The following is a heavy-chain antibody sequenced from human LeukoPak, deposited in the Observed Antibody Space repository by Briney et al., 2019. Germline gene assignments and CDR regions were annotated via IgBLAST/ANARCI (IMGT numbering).Heavy chain of an antibody. CDR1: GFTFSSYW. D-gene: IGHD3-10*01. Sequence: GGSLRLSCAASGFTFSSYWMSWVRQAPGKGPEWVANIKQDGSEKYYVDSVKGRFTISRDNAKNSLYLQMNSLRAEDTAVYYCARDRDRAGSGSYFYYYYYYMDVWGKGTTVTVSS. V-gene: IGHV3-7*01. CDR3: ARDRDRAGSGSYFYYYYYYMDV. CDR2: IKQDGSEK. J-gene: IGHJ6*03.